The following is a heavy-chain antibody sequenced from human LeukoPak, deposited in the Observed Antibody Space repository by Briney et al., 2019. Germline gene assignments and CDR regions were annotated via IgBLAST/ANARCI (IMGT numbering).Heavy chain of an antibody. J-gene: IGHJ4*02. CDR3: ARGSSNLLWFGEFPHFDY. CDR1: GGTFSNYA. V-gene: IGHV1-69*13. CDR2: IIPFFGTA. D-gene: IGHD3-10*01. Sequence: GASVKVSCKASGGTFSNYAIGWVRQAPGQGLEWMGGIIPFFGTANYAQKFQGRVTITADESTSTAYMELSSLRSEDTAVYYCARGSSNLLWFGEFPHFDYWGQGTLVTVSS.